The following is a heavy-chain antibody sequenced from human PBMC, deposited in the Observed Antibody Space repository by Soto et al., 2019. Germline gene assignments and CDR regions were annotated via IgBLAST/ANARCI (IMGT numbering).Heavy chain of an antibody. CDR1: GGTFSSYA. CDR2: INPIFGTA. J-gene: IGHJ4*02. V-gene: IGHV1-69*12. CDR3: ASPEGDPLTPPQFDY. D-gene: IGHD3-10*01. Sequence: QVQLVQSGAEVRKPGSSVKVSCRAPGGTFSSYAITWVRQPPGQGLEWMGGINPIFGTANYAQKFQGRVTITADESTSTAYMELSSLRSEDTAVYYCASPEGDPLTPPQFDYWGQGTLVTGSS.